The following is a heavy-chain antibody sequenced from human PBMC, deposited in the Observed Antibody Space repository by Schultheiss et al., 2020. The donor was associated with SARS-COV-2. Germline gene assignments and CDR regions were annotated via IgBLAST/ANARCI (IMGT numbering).Heavy chain of an antibody. Sequence: ASVKVSCKASGYTFTSYGISWVRQAPGQGLEWMGWISAYNDNTHYAQKFRGRVTITSDRSVSTAYMELSRLRSDDTAVYYCARSYGDLRPDYFDYWGQGTLVTVSS. V-gene: IGHV1-18*01. CDR1: GYTFTSYG. CDR3: ARSYGDLRPDYFDY. J-gene: IGHJ4*02. D-gene: IGHD4-17*01. CDR2: ISAYNDNT.